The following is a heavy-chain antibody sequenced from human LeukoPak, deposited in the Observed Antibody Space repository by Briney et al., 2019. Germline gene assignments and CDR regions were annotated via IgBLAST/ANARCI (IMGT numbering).Heavy chain of an antibody. J-gene: IGHJ3*02. CDR2: IYYSGST. CDR1: GGSISSYY. D-gene: IGHD4-23*01. CDR3: ARRTVVTLGAFDI. V-gene: IGHV4-59*08. Sequence: SETLSLTCTVPGGSISSYYWSWIRQPPGKGLEWIGYIYYSGSTNYNPSLKSRVTISVDTSKNQFSLKLSSVTAADTAVYYCARRTVVTLGAFDIWGQGTMVTVSS.